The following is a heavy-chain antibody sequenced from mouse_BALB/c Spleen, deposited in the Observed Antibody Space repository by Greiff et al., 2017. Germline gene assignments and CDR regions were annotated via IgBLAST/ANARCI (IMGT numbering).Heavy chain of an antibody. CDR3: ARDRTGYDYALAY. J-gene: IGHJ3*01. CDR1: GFTFSSYA. V-gene: IGHV5-6-5*01. CDR2: ISSGGST. Sequence: EVQLVESGGGLVKPGGSLKLSCAASGFTFSSYAMSWVRQTPEKRLEWVASISSGGSTYYPDSVKGRFTISRDNARNILYLQMSSLRSEDTAMYYCARDRTGYDYALAYWGQGTLVTVSA. D-gene: IGHD2-4*01.